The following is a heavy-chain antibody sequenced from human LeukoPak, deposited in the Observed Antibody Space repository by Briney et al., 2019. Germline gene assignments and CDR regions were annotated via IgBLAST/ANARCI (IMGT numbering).Heavy chain of an antibody. CDR1: GYNFGTSW. Sequence: GESLQISCKGSGYNFGTSWIGWVRQMPGKGLEWMGIIYPGDSDTRYSPSSQGQVTISADKSISTAYLQWSSLKASDTAMYYCARRITLSNWFFDLWGRGTLVTVSS. J-gene: IGHJ2*01. CDR2: IYPGDSDT. V-gene: IGHV5-51*01. CDR3: ARRITLSNWFFDL. D-gene: IGHD2/OR15-2a*01.